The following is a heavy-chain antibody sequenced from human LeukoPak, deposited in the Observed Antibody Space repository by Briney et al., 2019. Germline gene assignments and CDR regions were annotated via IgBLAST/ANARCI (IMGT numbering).Heavy chain of an antibody. CDR3: TRGTPGSRGHDY. J-gene: IGHJ4*02. V-gene: IGHV3-74*01. CDR2: INSDGSST. Sequence: GGSLRLSCAASGFTFSGYWMHWVRQVPGKGLVWVSHINSDGSSTSYADSVKGRSTISRDNAKNTLYLQTNSLRAEDTAVYYCTRGTPGSRGHDYWGQGALVTVSS. CDR1: GFTFSGYW. D-gene: IGHD3-22*01.